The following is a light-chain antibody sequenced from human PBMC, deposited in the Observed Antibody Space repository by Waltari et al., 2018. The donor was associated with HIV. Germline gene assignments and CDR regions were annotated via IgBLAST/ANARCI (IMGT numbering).Light chain of an antibody. CDR1: SPNNGSNS. Sequence: HFVLTQPPSASWTPGRRVTIPCSGGSPNNGSNSVNCYQLVPGTSPKVLIYSNNQRPSGVPDRFSGSKSGSSASLTISGLPSEDEADYYCSSWDVVLNGWVFGGGTKLTVL. CDR3: SSWDVVLNGWV. V-gene: IGLV1-44*01. J-gene: IGLJ3*02. CDR2: SNN.